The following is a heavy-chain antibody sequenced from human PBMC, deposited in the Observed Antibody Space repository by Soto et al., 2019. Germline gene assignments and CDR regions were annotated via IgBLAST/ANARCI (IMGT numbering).Heavy chain of an antibody. Sequence: GGSLRLSCAASGFTFSSYSMNWVRQAPGKGLEWVSSITSGSYIYYADSVKGRFTISRDNAKNSLYLQMNSLRAEDTAVYYCAREPTSYPLDYWGQGTLVTVSS. CDR3: AREPTSYPLDY. CDR2: ITSGSYI. CDR1: GFTFSSYS. D-gene: IGHD3-10*01. J-gene: IGHJ4*02. V-gene: IGHV3-21*01.